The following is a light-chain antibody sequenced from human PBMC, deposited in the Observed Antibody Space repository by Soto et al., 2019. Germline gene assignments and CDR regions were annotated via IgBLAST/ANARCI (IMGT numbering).Light chain of an antibody. CDR1: SSDVGDYKY. CDR2: EVT. Sequence: QSALTQPPSASGSPGQSVTISCTGTSSDVGDYKYVSWYQQHPGKAPKVVIYEVTKRPSGVPDRFSGSKSGSTASLTVSGLPAEAEADYYCSSYAGSDNLNWVFGGGTKLTVL. J-gene: IGLJ3*02. V-gene: IGLV2-8*01. CDR3: SSYAGSDNLNWV.